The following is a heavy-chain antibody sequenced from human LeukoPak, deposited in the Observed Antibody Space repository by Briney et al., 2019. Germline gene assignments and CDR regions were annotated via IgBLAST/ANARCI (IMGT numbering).Heavy chain of an antibody. Sequence: SETLSLTCAVSGYSISSNNWWAWFRQPPGKGLEWIGYIYYSGNTYYNPYNPSLTSRVTMSVDTSKNQFSLKLDSVTEIDTAMYYCARNQAVAANRGAFDIWGQGRIFSVSS. D-gene: IGHD6-19*01. V-gene: IGHV4-28*01. CDR1: GYSISSNNW. CDR2: IYYSGNT. CDR3: ARNQAVAANRGAFDI. J-gene: IGHJ3*02.